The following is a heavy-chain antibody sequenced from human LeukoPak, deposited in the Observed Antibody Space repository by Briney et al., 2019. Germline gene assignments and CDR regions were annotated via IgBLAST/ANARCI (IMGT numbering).Heavy chain of an antibody. J-gene: IGHJ4*02. V-gene: IGHV3-7*01. CDR3: ARSNLNDY. D-gene: IGHD2/OR15-2a*01. CDR1: GFRFRSYW. Sequence: PGGSLRLSCAASGFRFRSYWMSWVRQAPGKGLEWVAKIKEDGSETFYVDSVKGRFTISRDNAKNSLYLQMNSLRAEDTAVYYCARSNLNDYWGQGTLVTVSS. CDR2: IKEDGSET.